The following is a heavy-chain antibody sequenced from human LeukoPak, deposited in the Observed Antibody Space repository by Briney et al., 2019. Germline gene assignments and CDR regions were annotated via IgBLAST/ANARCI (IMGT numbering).Heavy chain of an antibody. V-gene: IGHV3-48*01. CDR1: GFTFSIYS. D-gene: IGHD1-26*01. CDR2: ISSGSSTI. CDR3: ARSQSGSYSNLDY. J-gene: IGHJ4*02. Sequence: GGSLRLSCAASGFTFSIYSINWVRQAPGKGLEWVSFISSGSSTIYYADSVKDRFTISRDNAKNSLYLQMNSLRAEDTAVYYCARSQSGSYSNLDYWGQGTLVTVSS.